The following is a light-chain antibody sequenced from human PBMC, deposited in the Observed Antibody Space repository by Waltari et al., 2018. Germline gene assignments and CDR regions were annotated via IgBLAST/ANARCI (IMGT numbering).Light chain of an antibody. V-gene: IGLV1-47*01. CDR2: WNN. CDR3: LAWDASLSGWV. J-gene: IGLJ3*02. Sequence: QSVLTQPPSTSGTPGQAVTISCSGSSSTIENNYVYWYQQLPGTAPKLLVYWNNRRPSGLTDRFFASKSGTSASLAISGLRSEDEGDYYCLAWDASLSGWVFGGGTKVTVL. CDR1: SSTIENNY.